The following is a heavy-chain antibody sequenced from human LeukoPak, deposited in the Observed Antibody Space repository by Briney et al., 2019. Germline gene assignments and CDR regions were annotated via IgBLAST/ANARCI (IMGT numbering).Heavy chain of an antibody. CDR3: ARDDIAAAGSTCFDY. CDR2: ISSSGSTI. Sequence: GGSLRLSCAASGFTFSSYEMNWVRQAPGKGLEWVSYISSSGSTIYYADSVKGRFTISRDNAENSLYLQMNSLRAEDTAVYYCARDDIAAAGSTCFDYWGQGTLVTVSS. D-gene: IGHD6-13*01. V-gene: IGHV3-48*03. J-gene: IGHJ4*02. CDR1: GFTFSSYE.